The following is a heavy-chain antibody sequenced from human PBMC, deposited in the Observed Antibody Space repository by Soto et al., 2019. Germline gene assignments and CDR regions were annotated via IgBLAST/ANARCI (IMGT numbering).Heavy chain of an antibody. CDR3: ARGAEDYGDSNWFDH. V-gene: IGHV1-18*04. J-gene: IGHJ5*02. D-gene: IGHD4-17*01. CDR2: ISAYNGNT. CDR1: GYTFTSYG. Sequence: QVQLVQSGAEVKKPGASVKVSCKASGYTFTSYGISWVRQAPGQGLEWMGWISAYNGNTNYAQKLHGRVTMTTDPSTSTAYMELRSLRSDDTAVYYCARGAEDYGDSNWFDHWGQGTLVTVSS.